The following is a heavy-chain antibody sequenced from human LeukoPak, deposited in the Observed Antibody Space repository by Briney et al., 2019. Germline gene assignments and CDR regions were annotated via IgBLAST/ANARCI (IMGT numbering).Heavy chain of an antibody. CDR2: VYYSENT. J-gene: IGHJ4*02. Sequence: SETLSLTCSVSGGSISGYYWSWIRQPPGKELQWIGYVYYSENTKYNPSLESRVTISLDTSKNQFSLRLNSVNTADTAVYFCTRRVAITGTPKAYFDYWGQGILVTVSS. D-gene: IGHD1-20*01. V-gene: IGHV4-59*08. CDR1: GGSISGYY. CDR3: TRRVAITGTPKAYFDY.